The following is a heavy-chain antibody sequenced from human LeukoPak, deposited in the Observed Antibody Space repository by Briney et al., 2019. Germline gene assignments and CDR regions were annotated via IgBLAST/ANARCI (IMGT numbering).Heavy chain of an antibody. D-gene: IGHD4-23*01. CDR1: GFAFHNYA. CDR2: IKWNSDTK. V-gene: IGHV3-9*01. J-gene: IGHJ6*02. Sequence: GGSLRLSCVVSGFAFHNYAMLWVRRPPRKGREWVSAIKWNSDTKSYADSVEGRFTISRDRARNALYLQMDSLRPEDTALYYCAKDTGGNGAYFYAMDVWGQGTSVTVSS. CDR3: AKDTGGNGAYFYAMDV.